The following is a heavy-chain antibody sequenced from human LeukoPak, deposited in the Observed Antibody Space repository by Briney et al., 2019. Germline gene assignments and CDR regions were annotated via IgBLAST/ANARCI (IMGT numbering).Heavy chain of an antibody. Sequence: GSLRLSCAASGFTFSGYGMHWVRQAPGKGLEWVAVIWYDGSNKYYADSVKGRFTISRDNSKNTLYLQMNSLRAEDTAVYYCARGRYDYVWGSYRYTEYYFDYWGQGTLVTVSS. D-gene: IGHD3-16*02. CDR3: ARGRYDYVWGSYRYTEYYFDY. CDR2: IWYDGSNK. J-gene: IGHJ4*02. CDR1: GFTFSGYG. V-gene: IGHV3-33*01.